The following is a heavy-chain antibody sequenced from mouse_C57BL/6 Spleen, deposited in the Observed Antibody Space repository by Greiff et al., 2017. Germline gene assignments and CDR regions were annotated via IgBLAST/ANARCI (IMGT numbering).Heavy chain of an antibody. Sequence: EVQRVESGGGLVKPGGSLKLSCAASGFTFSSYAMSWVRQTPEKRLEWVATISDGGSYTYYPDNVKGRFTISRDNAKNNLYLQMSHLKSEDTAMYYCARAGSYHFDYWGQGTTLTVSS. CDR2: ISDGGSYT. V-gene: IGHV5-4*01. CDR3: ARAGSYHFDY. J-gene: IGHJ2*01. D-gene: IGHD2-10*01. CDR1: GFTFSSYA.